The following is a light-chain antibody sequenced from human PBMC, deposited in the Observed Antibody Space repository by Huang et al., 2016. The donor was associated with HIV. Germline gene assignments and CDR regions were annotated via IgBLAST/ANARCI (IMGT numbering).Light chain of an antibody. J-gene: IGKJ1*01. V-gene: IGKV4-1*01. CDR2: WAS. CDR1: QSVLYSSNNKNY. CDR3: QQYYTNPRT. Sequence: DIVMTQSPDSLAVSLGERATINCKSSQSVLYSSNNKNYLAWYQQKPGQPPKLLIYWASTRESGVPDRLSGSGSGTEFTLTISSLQAEDVAVYYCQQYYTNPRTFGQGTKVEIK.